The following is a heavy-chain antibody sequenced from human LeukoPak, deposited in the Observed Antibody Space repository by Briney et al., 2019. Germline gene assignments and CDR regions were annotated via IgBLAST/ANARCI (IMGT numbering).Heavy chain of an antibody. Sequence: GGSLRLSCAASGFSFGDYNMSWVRQAPWKGLEWVSGINWNGAGTGYADSVKGRFTISRDNAKNSLYLQMNSPRAEDTAFYYCARDWAWGTPVPYYWGQGTLVTVSS. D-gene: IGHD3-16*01. J-gene: IGHJ4*02. CDR1: GFSFGDYN. V-gene: IGHV3-20*04. CDR3: ARDWAWGTPVPYY. CDR2: INWNGAGT.